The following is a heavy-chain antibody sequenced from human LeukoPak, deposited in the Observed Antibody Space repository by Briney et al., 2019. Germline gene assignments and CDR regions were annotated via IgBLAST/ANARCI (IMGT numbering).Heavy chain of an antibody. J-gene: IGHJ4*02. CDR2: INPSGGST. Sequence: GASVKVSCKASGYTFTVYYIHWVRQAPGQGLEWMGLINPSGGSTNYAQKFQGRVTMTRDTSTSTIYMELSSLTSEDTAVYYCARVGGVDYADLYFDCWGQGTLVTVSS. V-gene: IGHV1-46*01. CDR1: GYTFTVYY. D-gene: IGHD4-17*01. CDR3: ARVGGVDYADLYFDC.